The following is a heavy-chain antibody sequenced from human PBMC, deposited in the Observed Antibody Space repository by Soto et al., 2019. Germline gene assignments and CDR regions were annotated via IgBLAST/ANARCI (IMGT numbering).Heavy chain of an antibody. J-gene: IGHJ6*02. Sequence: SETLSLTCAVAGGSISSGGYSWSWIRQPPGKGLEWIGYIYHSGSTYYNPSLKSRVTISVDRSKNQFSLKLSSVTAADTAVYYCARAGPPGLITIFGVVTTDTYGMDVWGQGTTVTVSS. CDR3: ARAGPPGLITIFGVVTTDTYGMDV. D-gene: IGHD3-3*01. CDR1: GGSISSGGYS. CDR2: IYHSGST. V-gene: IGHV4-30-2*01.